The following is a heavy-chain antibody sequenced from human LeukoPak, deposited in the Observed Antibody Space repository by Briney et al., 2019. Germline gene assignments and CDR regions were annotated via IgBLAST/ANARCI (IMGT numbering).Heavy chain of an antibody. V-gene: IGHV4-31*03. Sequence: SETLTLTCTVSGGSISSGGYYWSWIRQHPGKGLEWIEYIYYSGSTYYNPSLKSRVTISVDTSKNQFSLKLSSVTAADTAVYYCARDAIHCSSTSCYSDYWGQGTLVTVSS. CDR2: IYYSGST. D-gene: IGHD2-2*01. CDR3: ARDAIHCSSTSCYSDY. CDR1: GGSISSGGYY. J-gene: IGHJ4*02.